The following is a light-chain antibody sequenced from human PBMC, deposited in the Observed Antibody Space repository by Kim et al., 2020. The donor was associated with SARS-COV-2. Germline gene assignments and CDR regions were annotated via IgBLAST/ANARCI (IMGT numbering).Light chain of an antibody. CDR2: WAS. V-gene: IGKV4-1*01. Sequence: DIVMTQSPDSLAVSLGERATINCKSSQSVLYSSNNKNYLAWYQQKPGQPPKLLIYWASIRESGVPDRFSGSGSGTDFTLTISSLQAEDVAVYRCHQYYAAPWTFGQGTKVDIK. CDR1: QSVLYSSNNKNY. J-gene: IGKJ1*01. CDR3: HQYYAAPWT.